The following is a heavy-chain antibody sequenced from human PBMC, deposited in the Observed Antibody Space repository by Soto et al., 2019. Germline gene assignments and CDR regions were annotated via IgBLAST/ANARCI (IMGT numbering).Heavy chain of an antibody. CDR3: ARSTVTRGAGTYYYFYYMDV. D-gene: IGHD4-17*01. CDR2: ISGSDGST. CDR1: GITFSNYA. J-gene: IGHJ6*03. V-gene: IGHV3-23*01. Sequence: GGSLRLSCEASGITFSNYAMSWVRQAPGKGPEWVSTISGSDGSTYYAASVEGRFTISRDTCTNTLYLQMHSLRADDTAVYYCARSTVTRGAGTYYYFYYMDVWGKGTTVTVSS.